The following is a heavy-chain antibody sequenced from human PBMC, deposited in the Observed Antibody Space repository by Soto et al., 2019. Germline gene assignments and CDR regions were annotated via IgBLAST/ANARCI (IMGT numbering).Heavy chain of an antibody. CDR2: IYSSGTT. CDR1: SGSISGYY. Sequence: QVQLQESGPGLVKPSETLSLSCTVSSGSISGYYWSWIRQPPGKGLEWIGSIYSSGTTYYNPSLKSRVTMSVDTSKIQFSLNLSSVTAADTAMYYCARQASYDFWDGRFYYNYYMDVWGKGTPVTVSS. J-gene: IGHJ6*03. CDR3: ARQASYDFWDGRFYYNYYMDV. D-gene: IGHD3-3*01. V-gene: IGHV4-59*08.